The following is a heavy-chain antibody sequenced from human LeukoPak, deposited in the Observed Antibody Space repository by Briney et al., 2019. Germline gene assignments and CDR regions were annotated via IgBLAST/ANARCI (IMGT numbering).Heavy chain of an antibody. CDR2: INAGNGNT. CDR1: GYTFTSYA. Sequence: ASVQVSCKASGYTFTSYAMHWVRQAPGQRLEWMGWINAGNGNTKYSQKFQGRVTITRDTSASTAYMELSSLRSEDTAVYYFARENTDYYFDYWGQGTLVTVSS. V-gene: IGHV1-3*01. J-gene: IGHJ4*02. CDR3: ARENTDYYFDY. D-gene: IGHD2-2*02.